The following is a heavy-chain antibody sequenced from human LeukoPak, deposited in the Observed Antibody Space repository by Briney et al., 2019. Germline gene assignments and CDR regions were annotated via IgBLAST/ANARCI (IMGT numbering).Heavy chain of an antibody. D-gene: IGHD3-10*01. CDR2: INPNSGGT. CDR3: ARPDGSLYYFDY. CDR1: GYTFTGYY. J-gene: IGHJ4*02. Sequence: ASVKVSCKASGYTFTGYYMHWVRQAPGQGLEWMGWINPNSGGTNYAQKFQGRVTMTRDTSISTAYMELSRLRSDDTAVYYCARPDGSLYYFDYWGQGTLVTVSS. V-gene: IGHV1-2*02.